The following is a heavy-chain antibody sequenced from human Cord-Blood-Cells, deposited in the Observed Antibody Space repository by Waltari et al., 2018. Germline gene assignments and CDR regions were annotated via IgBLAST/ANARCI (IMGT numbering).Heavy chain of an antibody. CDR2: IKQGGSEK. Sequence: EVQLVESGGGLVQPGGSLRLSCAASGFTFSSDWMSWVRQAPGKGLEWVANIKQGGSEKYYVDSVKGRFTISRDNAKNSLYLQMNSLRAEDTAVYYCARVYLRDYFDYWGQGTLVTVSS. D-gene: IGHD4-17*01. V-gene: IGHV3-7*01. CDR1: GFTFSSDW. CDR3: ARVYLRDYFDY. J-gene: IGHJ4*02.